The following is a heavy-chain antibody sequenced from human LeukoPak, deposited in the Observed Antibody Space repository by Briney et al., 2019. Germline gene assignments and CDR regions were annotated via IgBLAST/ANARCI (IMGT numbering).Heavy chain of an antibody. J-gene: IGHJ4*02. CDR1: GFIFNNYG. CDR3: AKDYFHSTGFYTGGTFES. CDR2: IRADGDSE. V-gene: IGHV3-30*02. D-gene: IGHD3-22*01. Sequence: VGSLRLSCAASGFIFNNYGIHWVRQAPGKGLEWVAFIRADGDSEFYAPSVKGRFTISRDTSKDTLYLHINSLRAEDTAVYYCAKDYFHSTGFYTGGTFESWGQGTLVTVSS.